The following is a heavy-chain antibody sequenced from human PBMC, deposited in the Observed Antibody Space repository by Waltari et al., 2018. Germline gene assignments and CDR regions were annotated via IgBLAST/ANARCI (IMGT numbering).Heavy chain of an antibody. CDR2: VNPDNGDG. J-gene: IGHJ4*02. CDR1: GYSFDSYG. CDR3: ARRSPYSGFDY. D-gene: IGHD2-15*01. Sequence: QVQLVQSGVEVKKPGASVKVSCKASGYSFDSYGISWVRQAPGQGLEWMGWVNPDNGDGNYAQKFQGRVTMTTDSSTTTAHMELRSLGSDDTAVYYCARRSPYSGFDYWGQGTLVTVSS. V-gene: IGHV1-18*01.